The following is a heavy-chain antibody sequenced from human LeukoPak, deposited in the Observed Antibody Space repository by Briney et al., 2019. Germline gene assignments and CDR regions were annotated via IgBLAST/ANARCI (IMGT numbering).Heavy chain of an antibody. CDR1: GYSISSGYY. J-gene: IGHJ4*02. CDR3: ARVYWVYYFDY. D-gene: IGHD2-8*02. V-gene: IGHV4-38-2*02. CDR2: ICHSGST. Sequence: SETLSFTCTVSGYSISSGYYWGWIRQPPGKGLGWIGSICHSGSTYYNASLKSRVTISVDTSKNQFSLRLSSVTAADTAVYYCARVYWVYYFDYWGQGTLVTVSS.